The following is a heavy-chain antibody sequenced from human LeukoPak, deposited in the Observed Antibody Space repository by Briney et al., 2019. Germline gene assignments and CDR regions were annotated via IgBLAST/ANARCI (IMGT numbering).Heavy chain of an antibody. CDR2: INSDGSAT. CDR1: GFTFSSYW. V-gene: IGHV3-74*01. CDR3: ARDHGLDV. Sequence: GGSLRLSCAASGFTFSSYWMSWVRQAPGKGLMWVSQINSDGSATSCADPVKGRCTISRDNAKNMLYLEMNSLRVEDTAVYFCARDHGLDVWGQGTTVTVSS. J-gene: IGHJ6*02.